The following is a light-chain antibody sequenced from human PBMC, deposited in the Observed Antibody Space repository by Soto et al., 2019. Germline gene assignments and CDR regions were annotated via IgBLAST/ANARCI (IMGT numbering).Light chain of an antibody. CDR1: QSGSSSY. Sequence: EIVLTQSPGTLSLSPGERATLSCRASQSGSSSYLAWYQQKPGQAHRLLIYGSSSRATGIPDRFSGIGSGTDFTLTISRLEPEDFAVYYCQQYGSSPTFGQGTKVEIK. CDR2: GSS. J-gene: IGKJ1*01. V-gene: IGKV3-20*01. CDR3: QQYGSSPT.